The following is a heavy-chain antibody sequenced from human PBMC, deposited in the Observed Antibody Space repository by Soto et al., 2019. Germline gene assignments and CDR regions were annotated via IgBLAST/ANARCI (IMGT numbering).Heavy chain of an antibody. CDR2: ISGSGGST. CDR3: AKYYYASGSYYYNALDI. Sequence: EVQLLESGGGLVQPGGSLRLSCAPSGFTFSSYAMSWVRQAPGKGLEWVSVISGSGGSTYYADSVKGRFTISRDNFKDTLYMHMNSLRGEDMAVYYCAKYYYASGSYYYNALDIWGQGTMVTVSS. J-gene: IGHJ3*02. V-gene: IGHV3-23*01. CDR1: GFTFSSYA. D-gene: IGHD3-10*01.